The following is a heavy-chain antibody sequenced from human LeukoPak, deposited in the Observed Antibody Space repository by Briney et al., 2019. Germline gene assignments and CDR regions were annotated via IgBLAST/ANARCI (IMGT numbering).Heavy chain of an antibody. Sequence: SQTLSLTCTVSGGSISSGGYYWSWIRQHPGKGLEWIGYFYYSGSTNYNPSLKSRVTISVDTSKNQFSLKPSSVTAADTAVYYCARDRGYYDSSGPFDYWGQGTLVTVSS. CDR2: FYYSGST. CDR3: ARDRGYYDSSGPFDY. V-gene: IGHV4-31*03. D-gene: IGHD3-22*01. CDR1: GGSISSGGYY. J-gene: IGHJ4*02.